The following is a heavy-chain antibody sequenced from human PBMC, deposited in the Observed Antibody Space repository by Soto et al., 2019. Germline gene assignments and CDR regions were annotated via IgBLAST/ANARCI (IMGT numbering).Heavy chain of an antibody. CDR2: ISPGGRYT. CDR3: SRGGGGGSCYRSYYYYYGMDV. Sequence: PGGSLRLSCATSGFTFSDHYMTWIRQAPGKGLGFISYISPGGRYTNYGDSVKGRFTISRDNAKNSLFLQVNTLRDEDTAVYYCSRGGGGGSCYRSYYYYYGMDVWGQGTTVTVSS. J-gene: IGHJ6*02. CDR1: GFTFSDHY. D-gene: IGHD2-15*01. V-gene: IGHV3-11*05.